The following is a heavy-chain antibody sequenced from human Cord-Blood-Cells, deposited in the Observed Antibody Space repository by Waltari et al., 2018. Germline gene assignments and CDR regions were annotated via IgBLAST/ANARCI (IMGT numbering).Heavy chain of an antibody. CDR1: GYSFTSYW. J-gene: IGHJ3*02. D-gene: IGHD6-13*01. CDR2: IDPGDSDT. V-gene: IGHV5-51*01. CDR3: ARRAGYSSSWYAFDI. Sequence: EVQLVQSGAEVKKPGESLKISCKGSGYSFTSYWIGWVRQMPGKGLEWMGIIDPGDSDTRYSPSFQGQVTISADKSISTAYLQWSSLKASDTAMYYCARRAGYSSSWYAFDIWGQGTMVTVSS.